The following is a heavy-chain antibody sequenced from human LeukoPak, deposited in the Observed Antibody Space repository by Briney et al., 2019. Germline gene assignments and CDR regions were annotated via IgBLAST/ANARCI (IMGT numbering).Heavy chain of an antibody. D-gene: IGHD2-15*01. J-gene: IGHJ4*02. V-gene: IGHV4-61*02. Sequence: SQTLSLTCTVSGGSISSGSYYWSWIRQPAGKGLEWIGRIYTSGSTNYNPSLKSRVTISVDTSKNQFSLKLSSVTAAGTAVYYCARGSPLKYCSGGSCLLYWGQGTLVTVSS. CDR2: IYTSGST. CDR1: GGSISSGSYY. CDR3: ARGSPLKYCSGGSCLLY.